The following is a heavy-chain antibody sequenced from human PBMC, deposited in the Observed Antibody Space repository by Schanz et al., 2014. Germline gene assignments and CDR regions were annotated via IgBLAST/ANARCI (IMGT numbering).Heavy chain of an antibody. CDR2: IIPILGIA. J-gene: IGHJ4*02. CDR3: ASSGAGYSSSWDFDY. D-gene: IGHD6-13*01. Sequence: QVQLVQSGAEVKQPGSSVKVSCKASGGTFSTYTISWVRQAPGQGLEWMGRIIPILGIANYAQKFQGRVTITADKSTVTSYMYVSSLRSEDTAVNYCASSGAGYSSSWDFDYWGQGTLVTVSS. CDR1: GGTFSTYT. V-gene: IGHV1-69*02.